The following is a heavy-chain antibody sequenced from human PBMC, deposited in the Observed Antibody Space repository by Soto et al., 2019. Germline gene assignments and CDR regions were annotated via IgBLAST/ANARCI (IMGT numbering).Heavy chain of an antibody. CDR1: GFTLSNYW. Sequence: GGSLRLSYTASGFTLSNYWMSWARQTPGKGLEWVANIGPDGSQRSYVDSVNGRFTISRDNAKSSLYLQMSSLRAEDTAVYYCARNTLGWGQGTLVTVSS. J-gene: IGHJ4*02. D-gene: IGHD3-16*01. CDR3: ARNTLG. V-gene: IGHV3-7*05. CDR2: IGPDGSQR.